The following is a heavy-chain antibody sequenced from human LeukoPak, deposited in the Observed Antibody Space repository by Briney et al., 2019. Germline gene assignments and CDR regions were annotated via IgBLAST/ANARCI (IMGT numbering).Heavy chain of an antibody. V-gene: IGHV1-46*01. CDR1: GYTLTSYY. D-gene: IGHD2-2*01. Sequence: ASVKVSCKASGYTLTSYYMHGVRQAPGQGLEWMGIINPSGGSTSYAQKFQGRVTMTRDMSTSTVYMELSSLRSEDTAVYYCARGGIVVVPARPDYFDYWGQGTLVTVSS. J-gene: IGHJ4*02. CDR3: ARGGIVVVPARPDYFDY. CDR2: INPSGGST.